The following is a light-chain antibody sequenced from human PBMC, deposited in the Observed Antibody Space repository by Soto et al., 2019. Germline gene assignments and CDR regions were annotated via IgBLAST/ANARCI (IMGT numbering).Light chain of an antibody. J-gene: IGKJ2*01. Sequence: EDVLTQSPGTLSLSPGERATLSCRASQSVRNNYLAWYQQKPGQGPRLLIFGSSDRATGIPDRFSGSGSGTDFTLIISRLEPEDFAVYYCQHYGSPPPYTFGQGTKLEIK. CDR2: GSS. CDR1: QSVRNNY. CDR3: QHYGSPPPYT. V-gene: IGKV3-20*01.